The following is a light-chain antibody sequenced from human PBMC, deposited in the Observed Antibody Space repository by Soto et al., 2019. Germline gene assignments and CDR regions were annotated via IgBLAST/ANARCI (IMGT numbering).Light chain of an antibody. Sequence: DIEMTQSPSSLSAFVGDRATITCRASQSISTFLSWYQQKPGKAPKLLIYAISTLHSGVPSRFSASGSGTEFTLTISSLQPEDFAIYYCQQSYSSPRTFGQGTKVDIK. J-gene: IGKJ1*01. CDR3: QQSYSSPRT. CDR1: QSISTF. CDR2: AIS. V-gene: IGKV1-39*01.